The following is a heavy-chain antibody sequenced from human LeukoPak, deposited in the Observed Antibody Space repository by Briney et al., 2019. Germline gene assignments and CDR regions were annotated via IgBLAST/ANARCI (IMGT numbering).Heavy chain of an antibody. V-gene: IGHV4-59*08. J-gene: IGHJ4*02. CDR2: IYHSGST. CDR1: GGSISNYY. Sequence: SETLSLTCTVSGGSISNYYWSWIRQPPGKGLEWIGYIYHSGSTNYNPSLKSRLTMSVDTPKNHFSLRLTSVTAADTAVYYCARHSETCSGGSCFLDYFDYWGQGTLVTVSS. D-gene: IGHD2-15*01. CDR3: ARHSETCSGGSCFLDYFDY.